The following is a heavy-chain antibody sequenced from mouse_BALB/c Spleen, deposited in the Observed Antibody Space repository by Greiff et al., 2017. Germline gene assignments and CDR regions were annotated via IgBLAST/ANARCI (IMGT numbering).Heavy chain of an antibody. Sequence: QVQLQQSGAELARPGASVKLSCKASGYTFTSYWMQWVKQRPGQGLEWIGAIYPGDGDTRYTQKFKGKATLTADKSSSTAYMQLSSLASEDSAVYYCARSYYGYDGDHWGQGTTLTVSS. D-gene: IGHD2-2*01. CDR2: IYPGDGDT. CDR1: GYTFTSYW. V-gene: IGHV1-87*01. CDR3: ARSYYGYDGDH. J-gene: IGHJ2*01.